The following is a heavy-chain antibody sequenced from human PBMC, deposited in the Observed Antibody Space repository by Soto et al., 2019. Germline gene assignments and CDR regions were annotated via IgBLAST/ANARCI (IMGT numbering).Heavy chain of an antibody. Sequence: PGGSLRLSCAASGFTFSNAWMSWVRQAPGKGLEWVGRIKSKTDGGTTDYAAPVKGRFTISRDDSKNTLYLQMNSLKTEDTAVYYCTTDSPSYYYDSSGYYTSAFDYWGQGTPVTVSS. J-gene: IGHJ4*02. CDR1: GFTFSNAW. CDR2: IKSKTDGGTT. CDR3: TTDSPSYYYDSSGYYTSAFDY. D-gene: IGHD3-22*01. V-gene: IGHV3-15*01.